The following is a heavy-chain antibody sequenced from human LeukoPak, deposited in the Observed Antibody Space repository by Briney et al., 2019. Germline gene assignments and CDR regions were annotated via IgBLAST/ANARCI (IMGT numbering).Heavy chain of an antibody. Sequence: GGSLRLSCAASGFTFSSYSMNWVRQAPGKGLEWVSYISSSSSTIYYADSVKGRFTISRDNAKNSLYLQMNSLRAEDTAVYYCAGPILVGAATTDYWGQGTLVTVSS. V-gene: IGHV3-48*01. CDR1: GFTFSSYS. D-gene: IGHD1-26*01. CDR2: ISSSSSTI. J-gene: IGHJ4*02. CDR3: AGPILVGAATTDY.